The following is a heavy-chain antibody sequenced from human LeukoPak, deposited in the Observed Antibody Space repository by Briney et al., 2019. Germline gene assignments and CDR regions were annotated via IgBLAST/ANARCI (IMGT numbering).Heavy chain of an antibody. CDR2: ISGSGGGT. CDR1: EFTFSNYA. D-gene: IGHD2-21*02. Sequence: TGGSLRLSCAASEFTFSNYAMKWVRQAPGKGPEWVSAISGSGGGTYYADSVKGRFTISRNNSKNTLYLQMNSLRAEDTAVYFCAASSCGGDCYSGLDNWGQGTLVTVSS. CDR3: AASSCGGDCYSGLDN. V-gene: IGHV3-23*01. J-gene: IGHJ4*02.